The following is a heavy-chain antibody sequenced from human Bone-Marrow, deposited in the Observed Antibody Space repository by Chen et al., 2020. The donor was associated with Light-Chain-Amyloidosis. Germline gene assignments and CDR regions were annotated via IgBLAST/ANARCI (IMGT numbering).Heavy chain of an antibody. V-gene: IGHV4-4*02. CDR2: IYPGGST. Sequence: QVQLQESGPGLVKPSGTLSLTCAVSGGSISDSNWWTWVRQPPGKGLEWIGEIYPGGSTNYDPSLESRITMSIDRSKNQFSRRLKSVTAADTAVYYCASEADYWGPGTLVTVSS. J-gene: IGHJ4*02. CDR3: ASEADY. CDR1: GGSISDSNW.